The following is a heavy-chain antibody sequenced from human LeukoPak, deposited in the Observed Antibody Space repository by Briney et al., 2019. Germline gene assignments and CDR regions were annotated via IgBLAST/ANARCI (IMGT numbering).Heavy chain of an antibody. CDR2: IYTSGST. J-gene: IGHJ4*02. CDR3: ARGGYCGGDCYFYY. D-gene: IGHD2-21*02. Sequence: TLSLTCTVSGGSISSGSYYWSWIRQPAGKGLEWIGRIYTSGSTNYNPSLKSRVTISVDTSKNQFSLKLSSVTAADTAVYYCARGGYCGGDCYFYYWGQGTLVTVSS. V-gene: IGHV4-61*02. CDR1: GGSISSGSYY.